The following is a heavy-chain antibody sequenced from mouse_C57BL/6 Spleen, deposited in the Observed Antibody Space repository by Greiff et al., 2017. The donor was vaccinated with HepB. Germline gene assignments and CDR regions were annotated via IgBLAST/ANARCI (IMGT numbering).Heavy chain of an antibody. J-gene: IGHJ2*01. D-gene: IGHD2-5*01. CDR3: TRWGSNYYFDY. CDR2: IDPETGGT. V-gene: IGHV1-15*01. Sequence: VKLVESGAELVRPGASVTLSCKASGYTFTDYEMHWVKQTPVHGLEWIGAIDPETGGTAYNQKFKGKAILTADKSSSTAYMELRSLTSEDSAVYYCTRWGSNYYFDYWGQGTTLTVSS. CDR1: GYTFTDYE.